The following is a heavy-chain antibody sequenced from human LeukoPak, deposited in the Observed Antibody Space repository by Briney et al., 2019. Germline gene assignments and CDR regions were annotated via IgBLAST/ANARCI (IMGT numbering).Heavy chain of an antibody. CDR3: ARGRGLPGPLDY. V-gene: IGHV3-48*03. D-gene: IGHD3-10*01. CDR1: GFTFSSYE. CDR2: ISSSGSTI. J-gene: IGHJ4*02. Sequence: PGGSLRLSCAASGFTFSSYEMNWVRQAPGKGLEWVSYISSSGSTIYYAYSVKGRFTISRDNAKNSLYLQMNSLRAEDTAVYYCARGRGLPGPLDYWGQGTLVTVSS.